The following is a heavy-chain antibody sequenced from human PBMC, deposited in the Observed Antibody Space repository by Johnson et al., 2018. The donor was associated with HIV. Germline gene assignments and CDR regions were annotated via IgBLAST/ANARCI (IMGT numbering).Heavy chain of an antibody. CDR1: GFTFSSYG. D-gene: IGHD6-13*01. J-gene: IGHJ3*02. Sequence: QMQLVESGGGVVQPGRSLRLSCAASGFTFSSYGMHWVRQAPGKGLEWVAVTWFDGSNKYYSDSVKGRFTISRDNSKSTLYLQMNSLRAEDTAVYYCAKVAVATAAGGVALDIWGPGTMVIVSS. V-gene: IGHV3-33*06. CDR3: AKVAVATAAGGVALDI. CDR2: TWFDGSNK.